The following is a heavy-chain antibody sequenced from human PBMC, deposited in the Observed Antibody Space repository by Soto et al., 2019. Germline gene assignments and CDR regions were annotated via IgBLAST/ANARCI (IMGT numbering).Heavy chain of an antibody. CDR3: ARTAGYSSPHVDY. V-gene: IGHV4-31*11. Sequence: KPSETLSLTCAVYGGSLSGYYWSWIRQHPGKGLEWIGYIYYSGSTYYNPSLKSRVTISVDTSKNQFSLKLSSVTAADTAVYYCARTAGYSSPHVDYWGQGTLVTVSS. CDR1: GGSLSGYY. J-gene: IGHJ4*02. D-gene: IGHD6-13*01. CDR2: IYYSGST.